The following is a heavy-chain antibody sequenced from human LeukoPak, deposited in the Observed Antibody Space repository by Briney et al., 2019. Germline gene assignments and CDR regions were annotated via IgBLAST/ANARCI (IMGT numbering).Heavy chain of an antibody. Sequence: GGSLRLSCAASGFTFSSYAMSWVRQAPGKGLEWVSAISGSGGSTYYADSVKGRFTISRDNSKNTLYLQMNSLRAEDTAVYYCAKGGLTDYDFWSGFDAFDIWGQGTMVTVSS. J-gene: IGHJ3*02. CDR1: GFTFSSYA. D-gene: IGHD3-3*01. CDR3: AKGGLTDYDFWSGFDAFDI. CDR2: ISGSGGST. V-gene: IGHV3-23*01.